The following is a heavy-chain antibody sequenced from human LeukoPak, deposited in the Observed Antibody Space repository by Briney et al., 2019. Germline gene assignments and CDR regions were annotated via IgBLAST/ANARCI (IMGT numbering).Heavy chain of an antibody. J-gene: IGHJ4*02. Sequence: PGGSLRLSCAASGFTFSSYSFNWVRQAPGKGLEWVSCISSSTSYICYADSVRGRFTISRDNAKNSLYLQMNSLRVEDTAVYYCARAPGYYGDPFDYWGQGTLVTVSS. V-gene: IGHV3-21*01. CDR3: ARAPGYYGDPFDY. CDR2: ISSSTSYI. D-gene: IGHD4-17*01. CDR1: GFTFSSYS.